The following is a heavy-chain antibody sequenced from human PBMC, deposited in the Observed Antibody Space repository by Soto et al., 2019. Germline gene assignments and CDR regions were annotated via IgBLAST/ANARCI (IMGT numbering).Heavy chain of an antibody. J-gene: IGHJ6*02. Sequence: PSEPLSVTCSVVIASLGDHYLGCIRRSRYKGLDLIGEVHPSGSTDYNPSLKSLLTLSLDTSKNQFSLKVASVTAADTAVYFCARGKPSGYRFGPRNFFYYGLDVWGPGTTVTVSS. D-gene: IGHD5-18*01. CDR2: VHPSGST. V-gene: IGHV4-34*01. CDR1: IASLGDHY. CDR3: ARGKPSGYRFGPRNFFYYGLDV.